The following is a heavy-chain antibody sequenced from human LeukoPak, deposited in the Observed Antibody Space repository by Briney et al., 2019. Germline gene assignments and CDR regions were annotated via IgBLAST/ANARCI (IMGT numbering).Heavy chain of an antibody. D-gene: IGHD5-12*01. J-gene: IGHJ4*02. CDR3: AKGSNRGVATIDY. Sequence: GGSLRLSCAASGFTFSSYDFSNYAMSWVRQAPGKGLEWVSAISGIGDTTYYTDSVKGRFTISRDNSKSTLHLQMNSLRAEDTAVYYCAKGSNRGVATIDYWGQGTLVTVSS. V-gene: IGHV3-23*01. CDR2: ISGIGDTT. CDR1: GFTFSSYDFSNYA.